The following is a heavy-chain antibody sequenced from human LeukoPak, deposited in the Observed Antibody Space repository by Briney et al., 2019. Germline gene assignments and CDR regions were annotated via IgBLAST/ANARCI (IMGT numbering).Heavy chain of an antibody. V-gene: IGHV3-30*18. D-gene: IGHD6-6*01. J-gene: IGHJ6*02. CDR2: ISYDGGNK. CDR3: AKDRGTSSSAYGMDV. Sequence: GGSLRLSCAASGFTFSSYGMNWVRQAPGKGLEWVAVISYDGGNKYYADSVKGRFTISRDNSQNTLYLQMHSLRAEDTAVYYCAKDRGTSSSAYGMDVWGQGTTVTVSS. CDR1: GFTFSSYG.